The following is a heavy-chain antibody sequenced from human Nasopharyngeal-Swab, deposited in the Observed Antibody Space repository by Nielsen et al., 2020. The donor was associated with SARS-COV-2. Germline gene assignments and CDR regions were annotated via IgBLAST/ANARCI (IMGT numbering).Heavy chain of an antibody. D-gene: IGHD2-15*01. V-gene: IGHV3-33*01. Sequence: VSQAPGKGLEWVALIWFDGSSTYYADSVKGRFTISRDNSKNTLYLQMNSLRAEDTAVYYCARALLPTLRTLYYYYYGMDVWGQGTTVTVSS. CDR3: ARALLPTLRTLYYYYYGMDV. J-gene: IGHJ6*02. CDR2: IWFDGSST.